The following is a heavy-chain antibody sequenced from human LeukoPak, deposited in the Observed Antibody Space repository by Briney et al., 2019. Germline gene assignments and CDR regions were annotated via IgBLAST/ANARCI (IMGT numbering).Heavy chain of an antibody. J-gene: IGHJ4*02. Sequence: GGSLRLSCAASGFTFSSYWMSWVRQAPGKGLEWVGRIRSAVDGGTADYAAPVKGRFIISRDDSTNTIYLHMDSLRTDDTAVYYCTRYSGSPGDYWGQGTLVTVSS. CDR3: TRYSGSPGDY. V-gene: IGHV3-15*01. CDR2: IRSAVDGGTA. D-gene: IGHD1-26*01. CDR1: GFTFSSYW.